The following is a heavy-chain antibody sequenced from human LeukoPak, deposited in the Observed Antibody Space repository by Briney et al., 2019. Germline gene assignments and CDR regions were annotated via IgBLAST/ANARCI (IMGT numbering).Heavy chain of an antibody. J-gene: IGHJ5*02. CDR3: ARKAGSYSNWFDP. CDR1: GYSFANHW. D-gene: IGHD3-10*01. Sequence: GESLKISCKGSGYSFANHWIGWVRQMPGKGLEWMGIIYPDDSDTRYNPSFEGQVTMSADKSINSASLHWSSLQASDTAMYYCARKAGSYSNWFDPWGQGTLVTVSS. CDR2: IYPDDSDT. V-gene: IGHV5-51*01.